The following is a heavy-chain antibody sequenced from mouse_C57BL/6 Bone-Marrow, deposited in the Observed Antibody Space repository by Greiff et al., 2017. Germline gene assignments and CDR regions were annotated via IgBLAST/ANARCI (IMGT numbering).Heavy chain of an antibody. Sequence: QVPLQQPGAELVMPGASVKLSCKASGYTFTSYWMHWVKQRPGQGLEWIGEIDPSDSYTNYNQKFKGKSTLTVDKSSSTAYMQLSSLTSEDSAVYYCAREGTTGYDYDLDYWGQGTTLTVSS. CDR2: IDPSDSYT. CDR1: GYTFTSYW. D-gene: IGHD2-4*01. V-gene: IGHV1-69*01. CDR3: AREGTTGYDYDLDY. J-gene: IGHJ2*01.